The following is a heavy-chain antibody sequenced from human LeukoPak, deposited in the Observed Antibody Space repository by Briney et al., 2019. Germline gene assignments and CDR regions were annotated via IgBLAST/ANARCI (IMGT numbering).Heavy chain of an antibody. J-gene: IGHJ5*02. D-gene: IGHD3-3*01. V-gene: IGHV4-59*01. CDR1: GGSISSYY. CDR2: IYYSGST. CDR3: ATYDFWSHWFDP. Sequence: SETLSLTCTVSGGSISSYYWSWIRQPPGKGLEWIGYIYYSGSTNYNPSLKSRVTISVDTSKNQFSLKLSSVTAADTAVYYCATYDFWSHWFDPWGQGTLVTVSP.